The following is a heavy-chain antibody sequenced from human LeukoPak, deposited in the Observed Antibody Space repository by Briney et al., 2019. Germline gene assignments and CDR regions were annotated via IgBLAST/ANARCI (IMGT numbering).Heavy chain of an antibody. V-gene: IGHV4-59*01. Sequence: SETLSLTCTVSGGSISSYYWSWIRQPPGEGLEWIGYIYYSGSTNYNPSLKSRVTISVDTSKNQFSLKLSSVTAADTAVYYCARGLLSSSSWTDDYYYYYYYMDVWGKGTTVTVSS. J-gene: IGHJ6*03. CDR1: GGSISSYY. D-gene: IGHD6-6*01. CDR3: ARGLLSSSSWTDDYYYYYYYMDV. CDR2: IYYSGST.